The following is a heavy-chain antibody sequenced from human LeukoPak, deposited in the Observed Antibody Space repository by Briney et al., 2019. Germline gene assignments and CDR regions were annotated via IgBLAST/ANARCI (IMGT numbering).Heavy chain of an antibody. CDR2: LSYDGSNK. V-gene: IGHV3-30*18. J-gene: IGHJ4*02. D-gene: IGHD6-6*01. Sequence: GGSLRLSCAASGFTFSSSGMHWVRQAPGKGLEWVAALSYDGSNKYYADSVKGRFTISRDNSKNTLYLQMNSLRAEDTAVYYCGKDQVSSSALVGYWGQGTLVTVSS. CDR3: GKDQVSSSALVGY. CDR1: GFTFSSSG.